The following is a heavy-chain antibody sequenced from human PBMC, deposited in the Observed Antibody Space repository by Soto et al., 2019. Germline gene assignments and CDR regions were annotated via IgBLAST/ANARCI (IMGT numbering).Heavy chain of an antibody. CDR2: ISGSGGST. CDR3: AKASGDFWRVYPPPDY. Sequence: GGSLRLSCAASGFTFSSYAMSWVRQAPGKGLEWVSAISGSGGSTYYADSVKGRSTVSRDNSKNTLYLQMNSLRAEDTAVYYCAKASGDFWRVYPPPDYWGQETLVTVSS. CDR1: GFTFSSYA. D-gene: IGHD3-3*01. V-gene: IGHV3-23*01. J-gene: IGHJ4*02.